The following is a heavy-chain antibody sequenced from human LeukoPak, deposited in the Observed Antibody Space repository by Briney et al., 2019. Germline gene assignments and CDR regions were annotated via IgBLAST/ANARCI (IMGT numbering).Heavy chain of an antibody. D-gene: IGHD1-26*01. Sequence: GGSLRLSCAASGFTFKTYWMSWVRQPPGKGLEWVANIKQDGSDKYYVDSVKGRFTISRDNAKNSLFLQINSLRIDDTAVYYCASEEGGYFDSWGQGTLVTVSS. V-gene: IGHV3-7*01. CDR3: ASEEGGYFDS. CDR1: GFTFKTYW. CDR2: IKQDGSDK. J-gene: IGHJ4*02.